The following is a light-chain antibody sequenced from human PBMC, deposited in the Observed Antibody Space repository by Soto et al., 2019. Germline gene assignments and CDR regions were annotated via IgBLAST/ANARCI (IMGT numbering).Light chain of an antibody. CDR3: AAWDDSLNGYV. Sequence: QSALTQPRSVSGSPGQRVTISCSGSSSNIGSNTVNWYQQLPGTAPKLLIYSNNQRPSGVPDRFSGSKSGTSASLAISGLQSEDEADYYCAAWDDSLNGYVFGTGTKLTVL. V-gene: IGLV1-44*01. CDR2: SNN. J-gene: IGLJ1*01. CDR1: SSNIGSNT.